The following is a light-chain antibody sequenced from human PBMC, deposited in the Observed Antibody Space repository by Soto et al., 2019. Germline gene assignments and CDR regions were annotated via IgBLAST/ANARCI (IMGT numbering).Light chain of an antibody. CDR2: GAS. Sequence: EVVMTQSPGTLSVSPGERATLSCRASQSISSNLAWYQQKPGQAPRLLIYGASTRATGIPARFSGSGSGTEFTLTISSLQSEDFAVYYCQKYNKWPPRTFGQGTKVEIK. CDR1: QSISSN. CDR3: QKYNKWPPRT. V-gene: IGKV3-15*01. J-gene: IGKJ1*01.